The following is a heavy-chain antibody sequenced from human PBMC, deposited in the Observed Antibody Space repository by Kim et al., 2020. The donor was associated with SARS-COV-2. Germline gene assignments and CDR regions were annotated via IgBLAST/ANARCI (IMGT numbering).Heavy chain of an antibody. CDR2: IYYSGST. Sequence: SETLSLTCTVSGGSISSSSYYWGWIRQPPGKGLEWIGSIYYSGSTYYNPSLKSRVTISVDTSKNQFSLKLSSVTAADTAVYYCASQRGDILTGYYIYFDYWGQGTLVTVSS. D-gene: IGHD3-9*01. CDR3: ASQRGDILTGYYIYFDY. CDR1: GGSISSSSYY. J-gene: IGHJ4*02. V-gene: IGHV4-39*07.